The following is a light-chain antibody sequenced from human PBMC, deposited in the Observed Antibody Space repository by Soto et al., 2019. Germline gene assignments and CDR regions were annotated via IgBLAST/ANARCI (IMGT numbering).Light chain of an antibody. V-gene: IGLV2-14*03. CDR3: SSYTSSSTRV. Sequence: QSVLTQPASVSGSPGQSITISCTGTSSDVGAYDYVSWYQQHPDKAPKLMIYEVSNRPSGVSKRFSGSKSVNTATLTISGIQADDDADYYCSSYTSSSTRVFGTGTKVTVL. CDR2: EVS. J-gene: IGLJ1*01. CDR1: SSDVGAYDY.